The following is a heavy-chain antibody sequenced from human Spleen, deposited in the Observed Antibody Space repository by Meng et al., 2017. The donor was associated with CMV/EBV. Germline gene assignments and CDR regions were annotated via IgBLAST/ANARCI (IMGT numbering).Heavy chain of an antibody. J-gene: IGHJ5*02. CDR1: LSTTGVG. CDR3: ARLHSFYDYWSGYYVADP. Sequence: LSTTGVGVGWIRQPPGKALEWLAVIFWNGGQNYSPSLKNRVTITKDTPEAQVVLTMTNMDPVDTATYYCARLHSFYDYWSGYYVADPWGQGTLVTVSS. V-gene: IGHV2-5*01. CDR2: IFWNGGQ. D-gene: IGHD3-3*01.